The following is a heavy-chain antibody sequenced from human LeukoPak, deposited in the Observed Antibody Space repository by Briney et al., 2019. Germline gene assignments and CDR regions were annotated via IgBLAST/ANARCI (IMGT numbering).Heavy chain of an antibody. Sequence: PSETLSLTCSVSGGSLSSYYRSWIRQPAGKGLEWIGRIYTSGSTNYNPSLKSRVTMSVDKSKNQFSLQLSSVTAADTAVYYCARDHGSGSFNYYYRDVWGKGTTVTISS. CDR1: GGSLSSYY. CDR2: IYTSGST. D-gene: IGHD3-10*01. V-gene: IGHV4-4*07. J-gene: IGHJ6*03. CDR3: ARDHGSGSFNYYYRDV.